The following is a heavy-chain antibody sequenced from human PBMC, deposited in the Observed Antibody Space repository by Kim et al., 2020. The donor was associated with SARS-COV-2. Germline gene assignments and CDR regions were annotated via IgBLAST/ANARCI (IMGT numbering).Heavy chain of an antibody. Sequence: ATFYLDSVRGRFTISRDSARNSVSLQMNNLRVEDTAVYYCARDRGSLDSWGQGTLVTVSS. J-gene: IGHJ4*02. V-gene: IGHV3-7*03. D-gene: IGHD3-10*01. CDR2: AT. CDR3: ARDRGSLDS.